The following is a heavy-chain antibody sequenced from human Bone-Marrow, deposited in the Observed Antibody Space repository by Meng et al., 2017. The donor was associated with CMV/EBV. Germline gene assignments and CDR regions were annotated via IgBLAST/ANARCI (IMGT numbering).Heavy chain of an antibody. CDR3: ARLPSYPNFPPDV. CDR1: GGSTGDSRYY. Sequence: GSLRLSCTVSGGSTGDSRYYWGWIRQPPGKGLEWIGTIYYTGSTVYNPSLKSRVTISVDTSKSQFSLKLTSVTAPDTAVYYCARLPSYPNFPPDVWGQGTLVTVSS. D-gene: IGHD1-14*01. V-gene: IGHV4-39*01. J-gene: IGHJ4*02. CDR2: IYYTGST.